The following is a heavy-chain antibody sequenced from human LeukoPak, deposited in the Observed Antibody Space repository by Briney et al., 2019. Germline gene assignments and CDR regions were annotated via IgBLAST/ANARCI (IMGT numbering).Heavy chain of an antibody. CDR1: GGSITTRSYY. J-gene: IGHJ5*02. D-gene: IGHD3-22*01. Sequence: SETLSLTCTVSGGSITTRSYYWGWIRQPPGKGLEWIGSMHHSGSTYYNPSLKSRVTTSVDTSKNQFSLKLSSVTAAATAVYYCARDPGAYYDSSGYLNWFDPWGQGTLVTVSS. CDR2: MHHSGST. V-gene: IGHV4-39*07. CDR3: ARDPGAYYDSSGYLNWFDP.